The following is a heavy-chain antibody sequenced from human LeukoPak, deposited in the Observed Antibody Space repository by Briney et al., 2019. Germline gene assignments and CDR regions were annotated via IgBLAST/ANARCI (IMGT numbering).Heavy chain of an antibody. CDR2: IYYSGNT. CDR3: ARQTGVGLFILP. V-gene: IGHV4-59*05. D-gene: IGHD3-3*01. J-gene: IGHJ4*02. Sequence: SETLSLTCTVSGGSISSYYWSWIRQPAGKGLEWVGSIYYSGNTYYNPSLKSRVTISVDTSKNQFSLKLTSVTAADTAVYYCARQTGVGLFILPGGQGTLVTVSS. CDR1: GGSISSYY.